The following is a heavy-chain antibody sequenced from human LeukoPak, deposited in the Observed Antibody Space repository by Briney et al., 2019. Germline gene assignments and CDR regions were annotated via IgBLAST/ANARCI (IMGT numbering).Heavy chain of an antibody. CDR3: ARATSTSGPTFDY. V-gene: IGHV3-48*02. D-gene: IGHD6-19*01. CDR2: ISTDSSTI. CDR1: GFTFSTYR. Sequence: QSGGSLRLSCAASGFTFSTYRMNWVRQAPGKGLEWLSYISTDSSTIYYTDSLKGRFTISRDNAKNSLYLQMNSLRDEDTAVYYCARATSTSGPTFDYWGQGTLVTVSS. J-gene: IGHJ4*02.